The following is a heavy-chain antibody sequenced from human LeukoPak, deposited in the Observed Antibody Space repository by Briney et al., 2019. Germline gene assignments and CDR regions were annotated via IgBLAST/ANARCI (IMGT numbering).Heavy chain of an antibody. CDR1: GGSISSYY. CDR3: ASGYCSGGSCPLGY. J-gene: IGHJ4*02. Sequence: PSETLSLTCTVSGGSISSYYWSWIRQPAGKGLEWIGRIYTSGSTNYNPSLKSRVTMSVDTSKNQFSLKLSSVTAVDTAVYYCASGYCSGGSCPLGYWGQGTLVTVSS. CDR2: IYTSGST. V-gene: IGHV4-4*07. D-gene: IGHD2-15*01.